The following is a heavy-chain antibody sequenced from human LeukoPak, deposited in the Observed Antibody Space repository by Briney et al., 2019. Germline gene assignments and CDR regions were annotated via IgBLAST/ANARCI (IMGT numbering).Heavy chain of an antibody. D-gene: IGHD6-13*01. Sequence: SETLSLTCTVSGGSISSYYWSWIRQPPGKGLEWIGYIYYSGSTNYNPSLKSRVTISVDTSKNQFSLKLSSVTAADTAVCHCARVGAPYSSSWYFSLWGQGTLVTVSS. V-gene: IGHV4-59*01. CDR1: GGSISSYY. J-gene: IGHJ4*02. CDR2: IYYSGST. CDR3: ARVGAPYSSSWYFSL.